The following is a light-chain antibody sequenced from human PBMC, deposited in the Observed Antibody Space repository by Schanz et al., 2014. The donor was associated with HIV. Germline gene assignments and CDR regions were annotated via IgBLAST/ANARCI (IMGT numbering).Light chain of an antibody. CDR3: VSYTGTNNPV. CDR2: EVN. Sequence: QSALTQPPSASGSPGQSVTISCTGTTSELGGYNYLSWYQQHPDKAPQLLIYEVNMRPSGVPDRFSGSKSGNTASLTVSGLQAEDEADYYCVSYTGTNNPVFGGGTKLTVL. V-gene: IGLV2-8*01. J-gene: IGLJ2*01. CDR1: TSELGGYNY.